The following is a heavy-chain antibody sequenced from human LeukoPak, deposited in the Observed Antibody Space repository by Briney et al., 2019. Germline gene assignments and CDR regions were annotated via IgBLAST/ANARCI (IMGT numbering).Heavy chain of an antibody. CDR1: GYSISSGYF. V-gene: IGHV4-38-2*02. D-gene: IGHD3-22*01. CDR2: IYQSETA. J-gene: IGHJ3*02. Sequence: SETLSLTCTVSGYSISSGYFWGWMRQPPGKGLEWIGSIYQSETAHYNPSLKSRVTISVDTSKNQFSLKLSSVTAADTAVYYCVYDSSGLGAFDIWGQGTMVTVSS. CDR3: VYDSSGLGAFDI.